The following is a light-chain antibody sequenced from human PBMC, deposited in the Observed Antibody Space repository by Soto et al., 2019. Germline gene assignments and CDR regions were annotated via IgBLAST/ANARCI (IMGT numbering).Light chain of an antibody. CDR1: SSNIGAGYD. J-gene: IGLJ1*01. CDR2: GNS. Sequence: QSVLTQPPSVSGAPGQRVTISCTGSSSNIGAGYDVHWYQQLPGTAPKLLIYGNSNRPSGVPDRFSGSKSGTSASLAITGLQAEFEADYYCQSYDSSLSGFYVFGTGTKVTV. CDR3: QSYDSSLSGFYV. V-gene: IGLV1-40*01.